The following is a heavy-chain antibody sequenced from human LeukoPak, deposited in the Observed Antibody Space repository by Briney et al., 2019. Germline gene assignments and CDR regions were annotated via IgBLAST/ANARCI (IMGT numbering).Heavy chain of an antibody. Sequence: GASVKVSRKASGYTFTSYYMHWVRQAPGQGLEWMGIINPSGGSTSYAQKFQGRVTMTRDTSISTAYMELSRLRSDDTAVYYCARGDYGDYSAFDIWGQGTMVTVSS. CDR3: ARGDYGDYSAFDI. J-gene: IGHJ3*02. CDR1: GYTFTSYY. V-gene: IGHV1-46*01. CDR2: INPSGGST. D-gene: IGHD4-17*01.